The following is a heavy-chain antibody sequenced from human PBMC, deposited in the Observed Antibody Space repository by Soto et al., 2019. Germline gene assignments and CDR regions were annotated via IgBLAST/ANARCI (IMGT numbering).Heavy chain of an antibody. CDR2: IIPFIGTA. J-gene: IGHJ6*02. D-gene: IGHD4-4*01. Sequence: QVQLVQSGAEVKKPGSSVTVSCKASGGTFSSYAISWVRQAPGQGLEWMGRIIPFIGTANYAQKFQGRVKSTADESTSPAYMELNSLRSEDTAVYYCARVVMTTVPASYYYGMDVWGQGTTVTVSS. V-gene: IGHV1-69*18. CDR1: GGTFSSYA. CDR3: ARVVMTTVPASYYYGMDV.